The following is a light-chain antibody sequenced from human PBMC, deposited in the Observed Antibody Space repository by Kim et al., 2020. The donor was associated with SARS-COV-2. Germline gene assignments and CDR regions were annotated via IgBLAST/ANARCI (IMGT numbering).Light chain of an antibody. CDR3: GTWDSSLSAGV. CDR1: SSNIGNNY. V-gene: IGLV1-51*01. J-gene: IGLJ1*01. CDR2: DNN. Sequence: GQKVTISCSGGSSNIGNNYVSWYQQLPGTAPKLLIYDNNKRPSGIPDRFSGSKSGTSATLGITGLQIGDEADYYCGTWDSSLSAGVFGTGTKVTVL.